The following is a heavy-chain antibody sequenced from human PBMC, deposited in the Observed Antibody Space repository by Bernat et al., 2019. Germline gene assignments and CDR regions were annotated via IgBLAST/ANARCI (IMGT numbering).Heavy chain of an antibody. D-gene: IGHD1-26*01. CDR3: ARVRGNSGKNAFDI. CDR2: INSDGGST. Sequence: DVQLVESGGGLVQPGGSLRLSCAASGFTFSSYWMHWVRQAPGKGLVWVSRINSDGGSTNYAGAVKSRFTITRDNAKNTLYLQMDRLRAEDTAVYYCARVRGNSGKNAFDIWGQGTMVTVSS. CDR1: GFTFSSYW. J-gene: IGHJ3*02. V-gene: IGHV3-74*01.